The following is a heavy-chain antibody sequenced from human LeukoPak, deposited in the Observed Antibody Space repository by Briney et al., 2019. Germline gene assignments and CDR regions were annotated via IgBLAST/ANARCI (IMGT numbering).Heavy chain of an antibody. CDR1: GYTFTSYY. Sequence: GASVKVSCKASGYTFTSYYMHWVRQAPGQGLEWMGIINPSGGSTSYAQKFQGRVTMTRDTSTSTVYMELSSLRSEDTAVYYCARGPAADSSGWDWFDPWGQGTLVTVSS. D-gene: IGHD3-22*01. CDR3: ARGPAADSSGWDWFDP. CDR2: INPSGGST. V-gene: IGHV1-46*01. J-gene: IGHJ5*02.